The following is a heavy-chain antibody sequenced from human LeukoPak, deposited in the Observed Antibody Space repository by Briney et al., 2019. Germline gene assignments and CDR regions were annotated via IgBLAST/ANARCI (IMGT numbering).Heavy chain of an antibody. D-gene: IGHD2/OR15-2a*01. J-gene: IGHJ6*02. V-gene: IGHV4-34*01. CDR3: ARGLSNYYYYGMDV. Sequence: SETLSLTCAVYGGSFSGYYWSWIRQPPGKGLEWIGEINHSGSTNYNPSLKSRVTISVDTSKNQFSLKLSSVTAADTAVYYCARGLSNYYYYGMDVWGQGTTVTVSS. CDR2: INHSGST. CDR1: GGSFSGYY.